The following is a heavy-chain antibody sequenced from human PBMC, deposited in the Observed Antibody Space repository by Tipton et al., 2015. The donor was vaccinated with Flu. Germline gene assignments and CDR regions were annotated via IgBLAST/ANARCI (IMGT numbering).Heavy chain of an antibody. J-gene: IGHJ5*01. CDR1: DGSISSSSHY. CDR3: AKVKFGWVES. CDR2: IYYTGYP. V-gene: IGHV4-39*07. Sequence: TLSLTCSVSDGSISSSSHYWGWIRQSPGRGLEWVGSIYYTGYPYHNPSLKSRLAMSIDTSKIQFSLRLSSMTAADTAVYYCAKVKFGWVESWAQEILVTVSS. D-gene: IGHD3-16*01.